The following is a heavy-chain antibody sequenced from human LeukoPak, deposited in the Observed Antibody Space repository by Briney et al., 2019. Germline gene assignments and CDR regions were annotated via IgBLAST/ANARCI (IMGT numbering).Heavy chain of an antibody. Sequence: GGSLRLSCAASGFTFSSYSMNWVRQAPGKGLEWVSSISSSSSYIYYADSVKGRFTISRDNAKNSLYLQMNSLRAEDTAVYYCARDGESGWYILGVAFDIWGQGTMVTVSS. CDR3: ARDGESGWYILGVAFDI. D-gene: IGHD6-19*01. CDR2: ISSSSSYI. J-gene: IGHJ3*02. V-gene: IGHV3-21*01. CDR1: GFTFSSYS.